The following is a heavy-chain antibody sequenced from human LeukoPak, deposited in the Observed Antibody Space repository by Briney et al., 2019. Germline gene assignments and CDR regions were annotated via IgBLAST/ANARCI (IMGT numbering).Heavy chain of an antibody. CDR2: IYPGDSDT. CDR3: ARRLRPLNSRENWFDP. V-gene: IGHV5-51*01. J-gene: IGHJ5*02. Sequence: HGESLKISCKGSGYSCTSYWIGWVRQMPGKGLEWMGIIYPGDSDTRYSPSFQGQVTISADKSISTAYLQWSSLKASDTAMYYCARRLRPLNSRENWFDPWGQGTLVTVSS. CDR1: GYSCTSYW. D-gene: IGHD2/OR15-2a*01.